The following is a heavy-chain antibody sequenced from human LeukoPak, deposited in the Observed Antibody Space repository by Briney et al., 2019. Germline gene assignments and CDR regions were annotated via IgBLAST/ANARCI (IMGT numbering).Heavy chain of an antibody. V-gene: IGHV4-59*01. D-gene: IGHD5-12*01. Sequence: PSETLSLTCTVSGGSINSYYWSCIRQPPGKGLEWIGYIYYSGNTNYNPSLKSRVTISLDMSKNQFSLNMTSVTAADTAVYYCAGKYNGYGGWIDSWGQGTLVTVSS. CDR3: AGKYNGYGGWIDS. CDR2: IYYSGNT. CDR1: GGSINSYY. J-gene: IGHJ4*02.